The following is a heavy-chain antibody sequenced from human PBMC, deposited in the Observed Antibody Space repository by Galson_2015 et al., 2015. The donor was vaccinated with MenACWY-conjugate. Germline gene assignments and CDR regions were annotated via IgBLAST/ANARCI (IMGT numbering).Heavy chain of an antibody. D-gene: IGHD2-15*01. J-gene: IGHJ2*01. CDR3: AGHPGYCSGGSCQNYWYFDL. CDR1: GYSFTSYW. Sequence: QSGAEVKKPGESLKISCKGSGYSFTSYWIGWVRQMPGKGLEWMGIIYPGDSDTRYSPSFQGQVTISADKSISTAYLQWSSLKASDTAMYYCAGHPGYCSGGSCQNYWYFDLWGRGTLVTVSS. CDR2: IYPGDSDT. V-gene: IGHV5-51*01.